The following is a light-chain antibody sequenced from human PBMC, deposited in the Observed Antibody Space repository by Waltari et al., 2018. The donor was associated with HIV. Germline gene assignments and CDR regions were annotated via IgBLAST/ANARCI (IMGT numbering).Light chain of an antibody. Sequence: DIVMTQPQLSLPVTPGEPASISCRSSQSLLHSNGIKYLDWYLQKPGQPPQLLIYLGSNRASGVPDRFSGSGSGTDFTLKISRVEAEDVGVYYCMQGLQTPYSFGQGTKLEIK. CDR2: LGS. CDR3: MQGLQTPYS. J-gene: IGKJ2*03. V-gene: IGKV2-28*01. CDR1: QSLLHSNGIKY.